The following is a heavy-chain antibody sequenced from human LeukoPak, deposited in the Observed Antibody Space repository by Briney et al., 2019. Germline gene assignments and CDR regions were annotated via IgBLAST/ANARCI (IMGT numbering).Heavy chain of an antibody. CDR3: ARAPFYNGLDF. J-gene: IGHJ4*02. D-gene: IGHD2-8*01. CDR2: ISYDGTNK. CDR1: GFTFSSYA. Sequence: GGSLRLSCAASGFTFSSYAMHWVRQAPGKGLEWVAMISYDGTNKYYADSVKGRFTISRDNSQNTLYLQMNSLRAEDTAVYYCARAPFYNGLDFWGQGTLVTVSS. V-gene: IGHV3-30-3*01.